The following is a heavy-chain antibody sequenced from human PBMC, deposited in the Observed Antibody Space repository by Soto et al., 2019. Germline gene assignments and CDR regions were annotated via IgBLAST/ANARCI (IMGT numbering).Heavy chain of an antibody. CDR2: INHSGST. D-gene: IGHD3-10*01. V-gene: IGHV4-34*01. Sequence: PSETLSLTCAVYGGSFSGYYWSWIRQPPGKGLEWIGEINHSGSTNYNPSLKSRVTISVDTSKNQFSLKLSSVTAADTAVYYCARGLARVYYIDYSGQGTLVTVSS. CDR1: GGSFSGYY. J-gene: IGHJ4*02. CDR3: ARGLARVYYIDY.